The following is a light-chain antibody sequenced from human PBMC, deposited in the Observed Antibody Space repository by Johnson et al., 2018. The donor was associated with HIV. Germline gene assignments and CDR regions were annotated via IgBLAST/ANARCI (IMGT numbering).Light chain of an antibody. CDR2: DND. Sequence: QSVLTQPPSVSAAPGQKVTISCSGSSSNIGNNYVSWYQHLPGTAPKLLIYDNDKRPSGIPDRFSGSKSGTSATLGITGLQTGDEADYYCATWDSSLREYVFGTGTKVTVL. CDR3: ATWDSSLREYV. V-gene: IGLV1-51*01. CDR1: SSNIGNNY. J-gene: IGLJ1*01.